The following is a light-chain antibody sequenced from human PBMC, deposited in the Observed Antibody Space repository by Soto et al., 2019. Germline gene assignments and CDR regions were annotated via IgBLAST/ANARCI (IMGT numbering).Light chain of an antibody. Sequence: QSVLTQPPSLSGTPGQTVTISCIGSRSNIGSAIVHWYQQVPGTAPKLIIFKNNQRPSGVPDRFSGSNSGSSASLAISGLRSEDEADYFCAAWDDSLSAWVFGGGTKVTVL. CDR3: AAWDDSLSAWV. CDR2: KNN. J-gene: IGLJ3*02. CDR1: RSNIGSAI. V-gene: IGLV1-47*01.